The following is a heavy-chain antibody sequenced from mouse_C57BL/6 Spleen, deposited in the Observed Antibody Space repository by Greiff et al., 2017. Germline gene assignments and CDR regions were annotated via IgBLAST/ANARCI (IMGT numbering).Heavy chain of an antibody. CDR3: ASLGGVDYPCDY. J-gene: IGHJ2*01. CDR1: GYTFTGYW. D-gene: IGHD2-4*01. CDR2: FFPGSGST. V-gene: IGHV1-9*01. Sequence: VQLQQSGAELMKPGASVQLSCKATGYTFTGYWIEWVKQRPGHGLEWIGEFFPGSGSTNYNEKFKGKATFTANTSSNTAYMQLSSLTSDEAANEYWASLGGVDYPCDYWGQGTTLIVSS.